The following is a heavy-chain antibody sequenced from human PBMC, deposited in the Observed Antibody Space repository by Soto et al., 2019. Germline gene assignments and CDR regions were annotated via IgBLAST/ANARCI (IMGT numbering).Heavy chain of an antibody. V-gene: IGHV4-30-2*01. CDR3: ARKLGYCSGGSCYSLGWFDP. D-gene: IGHD2-15*01. CDR1: GGSISSGGYS. J-gene: IGHJ5*02. CDR2: IYHSGST. Sequence: QLQLQESGSGLVKPSQTLSLTCAVSGGSISSGGYSWSWIRQPPGKGLEWIGYIYHSGSTYYNPSLKSRVTLSVDRSKNQFSLKLSSVTAADTAVYYCARKLGYCSGGSCYSLGWFDPWGQGTLVTVSS.